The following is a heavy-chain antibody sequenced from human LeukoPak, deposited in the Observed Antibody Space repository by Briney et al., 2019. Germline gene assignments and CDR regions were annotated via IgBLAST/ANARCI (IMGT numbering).Heavy chain of an antibody. CDR2: IWYGGSNK. D-gene: IGHD6-13*01. J-gene: IGHJ4*02. Sequence: PGGSLRLSCAASGFTFSSYGMHWVRQAPGKGLEWVAVIWYGGSNKYYADSVKGRFTISRDNSKNTLYLQMNSLRAEDTAVYYCARIEMGIAAAVLWAVDYWGQGTLVTVSS. CDR1: GFTFSSYG. V-gene: IGHV3-33*01. CDR3: ARIEMGIAAAVLWAVDY.